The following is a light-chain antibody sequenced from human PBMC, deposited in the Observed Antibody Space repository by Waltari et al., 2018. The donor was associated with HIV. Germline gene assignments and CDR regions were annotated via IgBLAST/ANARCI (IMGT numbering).Light chain of an antibody. CDR2: DVT. Sequence: QSVLTQPASVSGAPGHSITISCTGTASDFGDYNYVSWYQQLPGKAPKLVIYDVTQRPSGISHRFSCSRSGTTASLTSAGSQAEDEADYYCSSYARNSPWLFGGGTKLTVL. J-gene: IGLJ2*01. CDR1: ASDFGDYNY. V-gene: IGLV2-14*03. CDR3: SSYARNSPWL.